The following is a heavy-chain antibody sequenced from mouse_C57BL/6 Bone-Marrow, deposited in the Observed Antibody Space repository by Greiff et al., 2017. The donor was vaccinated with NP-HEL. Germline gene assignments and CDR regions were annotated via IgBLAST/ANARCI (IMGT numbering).Heavy chain of an antibody. CDR3: ARSPNYYGSSYDAMDY. V-gene: IGHV1-9*01. J-gene: IGHJ4*01. CDR2: ILPGSGST. D-gene: IGHD1-1*01. Sequence: VQLVESGAELMKPGASVKLSCKATGYTFTGYWIEWVKQRPGHGLEWIGEILPGSGSTNYNEKFKGKATFTADTSSNTAYMQLSSLTTEDSAIYYCARSPNYYGSSYDAMDYWGQGTSVTVSS. CDR1: GYTFTGYW.